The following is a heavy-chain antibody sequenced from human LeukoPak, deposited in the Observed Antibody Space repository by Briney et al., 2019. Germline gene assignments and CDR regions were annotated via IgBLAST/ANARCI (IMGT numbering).Heavy chain of an antibody. Sequence: SETLSLTCTVSGGSISSYYWSWIRQPPGKGLEWIGYIYYSGSTNYNPSLKSRVTISVDTSKNQFSLKLSSVTAADTAVYYCARGPTTVTRAFDYWGQGTLVTVSS. D-gene: IGHD4-17*01. V-gene: IGHV4-59*12. CDR1: GGSISSYY. CDR2: IYYSGST. J-gene: IGHJ4*02. CDR3: ARGPTTVTRAFDY.